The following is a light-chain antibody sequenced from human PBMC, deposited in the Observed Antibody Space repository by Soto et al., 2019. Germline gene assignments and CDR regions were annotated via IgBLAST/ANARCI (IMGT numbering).Light chain of an antibody. Sequence: EIVMTQSPATLSVSPGERATLSCRASQSVSSDLAWYQHKPGQAPRLLIYGASTRATGFPVRFSGSGSGTDFTLTISSLQSEDFAVYYCQHYNNQPLTFGGGTKGDIK. V-gene: IGKV3-15*01. J-gene: IGKJ4*01. CDR2: GAS. CDR3: QHYNNQPLT. CDR1: QSVSSD.